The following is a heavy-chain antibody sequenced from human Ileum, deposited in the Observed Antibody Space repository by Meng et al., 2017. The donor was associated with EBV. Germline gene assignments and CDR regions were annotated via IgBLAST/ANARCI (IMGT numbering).Heavy chain of an antibody. J-gene: IGHJ4*02. CDR3: AGNGD. CDR1: GGSISSSSFD. CDR2: IYYSGST. Sequence: QLQESGPGLGEPSETLSLTCTVSGGSISSSSFDWGWFRQPPGKGLEWIGGIYYSGSTYYNPSLKSRVTISVDTSKNQFSLKLSSVTAADTAVYYCAGNGDGGQGTLVTVSS. V-gene: IGHV4-39*07. D-gene: IGHD4-17*01.